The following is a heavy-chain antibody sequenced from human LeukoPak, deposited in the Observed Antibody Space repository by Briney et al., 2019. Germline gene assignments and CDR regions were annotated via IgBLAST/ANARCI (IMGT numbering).Heavy chain of an antibody. CDR1: GFTFSSYG. V-gene: IGHV3-30*18. J-gene: IGHJ4*02. CDR2: ISYDGSNK. Sequence: PGGSLRLSCAASGFTFSSYGMHWVRQAPGKGLEWVAVISYDGSNKYYADSVKGRFTISRDNSKNTLYLQVNSLRAEDTAVYYCAKVVGANDYWGQGTLVTVSS. D-gene: IGHD1-26*01. CDR3: AKVVGANDY.